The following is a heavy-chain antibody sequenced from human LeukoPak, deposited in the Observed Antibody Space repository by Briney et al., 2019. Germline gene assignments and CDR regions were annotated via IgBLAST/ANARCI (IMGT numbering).Heavy chain of an antibody. CDR3: KGSYYDSSAIDY. Sequence: GGSLRLSCAASGFTFSDYYMSWIRQAPGKGLEWVSVIYSGGSTYYADSVKGRFTISRDNSKNTLYLQMNSLRAEDTAVYYCKGSYYDSSAIDYWGQGTLVTVSS. V-gene: IGHV3-66*01. CDR1: GFTFSDYY. CDR2: IYSGGST. J-gene: IGHJ4*02. D-gene: IGHD3-22*01.